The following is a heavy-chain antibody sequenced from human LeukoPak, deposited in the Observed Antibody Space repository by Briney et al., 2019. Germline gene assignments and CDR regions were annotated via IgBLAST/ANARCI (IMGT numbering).Heavy chain of an antibody. V-gene: IGHV1-18*01. Sequence: ASVKVSCKASGYTFTSYGISWVRQAPGQGLEWMGWISAYNGNTNYAQKLQGRVTMTTDTSTSTAYMELRSLRSDDTAVYYCARGGYFDRSEVYFDYWGQGTLVTVSS. CDR1: GYTFTSYG. CDR3: ARGGYFDRSEVYFDY. CDR2: ISAYNGNT. J-gene: IGHJ4*02. D-gene: IGHD3-9*01.